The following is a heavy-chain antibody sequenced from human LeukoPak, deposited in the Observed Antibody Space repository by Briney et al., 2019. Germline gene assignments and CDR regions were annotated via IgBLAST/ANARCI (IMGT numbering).Heavy chain of an antibody. CDR2: IYYSGST. D-gene: IGHD3-9*01. CDR1: GGSISGYS. V-gene: IGHV4-59*12. Sequence: KPSETLSLTCTVSGGSISGYSWSWIRQPPGKGLEWIGYIYYSGSTNYNPSLKSRVTISVDTSKNQFSLKLSSVTAADTAVYYCARGPGMTGSFDYWGQGTLVTVSS. CDR3: ARGPGMTGSFDY. J-gene: IGHJ4*02.